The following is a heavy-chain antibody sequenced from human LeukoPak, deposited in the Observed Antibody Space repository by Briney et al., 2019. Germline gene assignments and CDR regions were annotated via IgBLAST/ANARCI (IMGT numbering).Heavy chain of an antibody. CDR2: LSASGVTT. CDR3: AKKGGIGNYPLDY. Sequence: GGSLRLSCAASGSTFHSYAMNWVRQAPGKGLEWVSVLSASGVTTYYADSVKGRFTISRDKSKNTLYLQMNSLRAEDTAVYYCAKKGGIGNYPLDYWGQGTLVTVSS. V-gene: IGHV3-23*01. CDR1: GSTFHSYA. D-gene: IGHD3-22*01. J-gene: IGHJ4*02.